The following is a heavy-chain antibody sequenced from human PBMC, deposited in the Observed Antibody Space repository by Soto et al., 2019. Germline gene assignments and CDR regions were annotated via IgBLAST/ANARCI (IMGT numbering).Heavy chain of an antibody. CDR1: GFTFTSSA. V-gene: IGHV1-58*01. CDR3: AADQGGSYQTIFDY. D-gene: IGHD1-26*01. Sequence: ASVKVSCKASGFTFTSSAVQWVRQARGQRLEWIGWIVVGSGNTNYAQKFQERVTITRDMSTSTAYMELSSLRSEDTAVYYCAADQGGSYQTIFDYWGQGTLVTVSS. J-gene: IGHJ4*02. CDR2: IVVGSGNT.